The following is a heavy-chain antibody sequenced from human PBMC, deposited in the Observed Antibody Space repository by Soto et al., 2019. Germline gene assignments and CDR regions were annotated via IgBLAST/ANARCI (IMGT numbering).Heavy chain of an antibody. D-gene: IGHD2-15*01. V-gene: IGHV3-33*01. CDR1: GFTFSSYG. CDR3: AREPPKDYYYGMDV. Sequence: PGGSLRLSCAASGFTFSSYGMHWVRQAPGKGLEWVAVIWYDGSNKYYADSVKGRFTISRDNSRNTLYLQMNSLRAEDTAVYYCAREPPKDYYYGMDVWGQGTTVTVSS. J-gene: IGHJ6*02. CDR2: IWYDGSNK.